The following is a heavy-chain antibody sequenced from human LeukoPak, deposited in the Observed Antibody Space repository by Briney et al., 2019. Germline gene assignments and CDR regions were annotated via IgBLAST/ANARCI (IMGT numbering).Heavy chain of an antibody. V-gene: IGHV4-39*01. CDR1: GGSLSSSSYY. Sequence: KPSETLSLTCTVSGGSLSSSSYYWGWIRQPPGKGLEWIGSIYYSGSTYYNPSLRSRVTISVDTSKNQFSLKLSSVTAAYTAVYYCARFRYSYGFEYFDFWGERTRVTVSS. J-gene: IGHJ4*02. CDR3: ARFRYSYGFEYFDF. D-gene: IGHD5-18*01. CDR2: IYYSGST.